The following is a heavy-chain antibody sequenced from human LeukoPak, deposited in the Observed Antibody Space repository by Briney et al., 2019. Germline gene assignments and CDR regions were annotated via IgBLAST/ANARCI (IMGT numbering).Heavy chain of an antibody. CDR1: GFTFSSYG. D-gene: IGHD5-18*01. CDR3: AKSALGYSYGPAAFDI. V-gene: IGHV3-30*18. CDR2: ISYDGSNK. Sequence: GGSLRLSCAASGFTFSSYGMHWVRRAPGKGLEWVAVISYDGSNKYYADSVKGRFTISRDNSKNTLYLQMNSLRAEDTAVYYCAKSALGYSYGPAAFDIWGQGTMVTVSS. J-gene: IGHJ3*02.